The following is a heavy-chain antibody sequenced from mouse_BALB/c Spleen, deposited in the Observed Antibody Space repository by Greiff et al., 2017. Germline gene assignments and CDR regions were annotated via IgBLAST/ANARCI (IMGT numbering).Heavy chain of an antibody. Sequence: EVMLVESGGGLVKPGGSLKLSCAASGFTFSSYAMSWVRQTPEKRLEWVASISSGGSTYYPDSVKGRFTISRDNARNILYLQMSSLRSEDTAMYYCARGGGDYRYDVGAMDYWGQGTSVTVSS. CDR2: ISSGGST. CDR1: GFTFSSYA. J-gene: IGHJ4*01. D-gene: IGHD2-14*01. CDR3: ARGGGDYRYDVGAMDY. V-gene: IGHV5-6-5*01.